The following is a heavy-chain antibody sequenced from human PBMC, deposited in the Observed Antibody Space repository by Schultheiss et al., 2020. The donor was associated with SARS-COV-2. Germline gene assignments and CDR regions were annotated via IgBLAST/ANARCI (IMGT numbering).Heavy chain of an antibody. CDR1: GGSISSYY. CDR3: AREGYDILTGYAAFDI. V-gene: IGHV4-59*12. CDR2: IYHSGST. Sequence: SETLSLTCTVSGGSISSYYWSWIRQPPGKGLEWIGYIYHSGSTYYNPSLKSRVTISVDTSKNQFSLKLSSVTAADTAVYYCAREGYDILTGYAAFDIWGQGTMVTVSS. D-gene: IGHD3-9*01. J-gene: IGHJ3*02.